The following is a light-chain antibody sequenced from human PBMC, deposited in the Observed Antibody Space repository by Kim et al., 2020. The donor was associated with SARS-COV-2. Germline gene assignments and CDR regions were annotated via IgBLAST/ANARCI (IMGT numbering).Light chain of an antibody. CDR2: RSS. CDR3: QHYDDWPYT. CDR1: QSVSSS. V-gene: IGKV3-15*01. Sequence: EIVLTQSPATLSVSPGERVTLSCRASQSVSSSLAWYQQKPGQAPRLLIFRSSTRATGIPARFSGSGSGTEFTLTISSLQSEDFAIYYCQHYDDWPYTFGQGTKLE. J-gene: IGKJ2*01.